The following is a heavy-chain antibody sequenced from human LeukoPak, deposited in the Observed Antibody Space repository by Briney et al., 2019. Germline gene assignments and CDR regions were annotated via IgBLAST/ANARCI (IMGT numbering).Heavy chain of an antibody. V-gene: IGHV4-59*01. J-gene: IGHJ4*02. CDR3: AGMVRGVKKTFDY. Sequence: SETLSLTCTVSGGSISSYYWSWIRQPPGKGLEWIGYIYYSGSTNYNPSLKSRVTISVDTSKNQFSLKLSSVTAADTAVYYCAGMVRGVKKTFDYWGRGTLVTVSS. CDR2: IYYSGST. CDR1: GGSISSYY. D-gene: IGHD3-10*01.